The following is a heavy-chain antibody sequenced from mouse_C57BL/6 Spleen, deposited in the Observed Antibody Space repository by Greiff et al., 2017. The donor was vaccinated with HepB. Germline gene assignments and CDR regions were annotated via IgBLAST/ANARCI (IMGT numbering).Heavy chain of an antibody. CDR3: ARDSGNYWYFDV. V-gene: IGHV3-6*01. Sequence: DVKLVESGPGLVKPSQSLSLTCSVTGYSITSGYYWNWIRQFPGNKLEWMGYISYDGSNNYNPSLKNRISITRDTSKNQFFLKLNSVTTEDTATYYCARDSGNYWYFDVWGTGTTVTVSS. CDR2: ISYDGSN. J-gene: IGHJ1*03. D-gene: IGHD1-3*01. CDR1: GYSITSGYY.